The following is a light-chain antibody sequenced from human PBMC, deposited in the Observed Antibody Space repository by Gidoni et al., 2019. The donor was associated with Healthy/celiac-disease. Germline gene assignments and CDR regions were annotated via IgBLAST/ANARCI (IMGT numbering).Light chain of an antibody. CDR1: SSDVGGYNY. Sequence: QSALTQPRSLSWSPCPSVTISCTGTSSDVGGYNYVSWYQQHPGKAPKLMIYDVSKRPSGVPDRFSGSKSGNTASLTISGLQAEDEADYYCCSYAGSYSYVFGTGTKVTVL. CDR3: CSYAGSYSYV. J-gene: IGLJ1*01. CDR2: DVS. V-gene: IGLV2-11*01.